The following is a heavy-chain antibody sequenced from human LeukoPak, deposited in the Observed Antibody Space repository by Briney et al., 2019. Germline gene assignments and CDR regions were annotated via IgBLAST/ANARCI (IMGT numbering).Heavy chain of an antibody. Sequence: GESLKISCQGSGYSFTAYWIGWVRQMPGKGLEWMGRIDPSDSYTNYSPSFQGHVTISADKSISTAYLQWSSLKASDTAMYYCARQATVTTIDYWGQGTLVTVSS. V-gene: IGHV5-10-1*01. CDR1: GYSFTAYW. CDR2: IDPSDSYT. J-gene: IGHJ4*02. CDR3: ARQATVTTIDY. D-gene: IGHD4-17*01.